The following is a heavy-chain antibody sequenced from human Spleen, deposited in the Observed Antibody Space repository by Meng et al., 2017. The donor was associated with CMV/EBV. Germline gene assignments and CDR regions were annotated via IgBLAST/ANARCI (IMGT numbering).Heavy chain of an antibody. Sequence: KGSCKGSEDSFTNYWIGWVRQMPGKGLESMGIIYPGDSHPRYSPSFQGQVTISVDKSINTAYLQCSSLKASDTAIYYCTRHMAARRSYGMDVWGQGAAVTVSS. J-gene: IGHJ6*02. V-gene: IGHV5-51*01. CDR1: EDSFTNYW. CDR2: IYPGDSHP. D-gene: IGHD6-6*01. CDR3: TRHMAARRSYGMDV.